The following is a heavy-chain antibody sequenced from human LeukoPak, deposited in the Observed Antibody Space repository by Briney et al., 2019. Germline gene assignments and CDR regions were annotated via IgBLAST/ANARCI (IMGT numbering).Heavy chain of an antibody. J-gene: IGHJ4*02. CDR3: ARGTMILDY. V-gene: IGHV3-7*04. CDR1: GFALSTYW. CDR2: IRHDGSEK. Sequence: PGGSLRLSCATSGFALSTYWMSWVRQAPGKGPEWVANIRHDGSEKNYVDSVKGRFTISRDNAKNTLYLQMNSLRAEDTAVYYCARGTMILDYWGQGTLVTVSS. D-gene: IGHD3-22*01.